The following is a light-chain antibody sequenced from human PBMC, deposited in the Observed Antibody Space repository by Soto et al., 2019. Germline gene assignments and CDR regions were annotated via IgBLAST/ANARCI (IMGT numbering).Light chain of an antibody. CDR1: SSDFGGYNY. Sequence: QSVLTQPPSASGSPGQSVTISCTGTSSDFGGYNYVSWYQQHPGKAPKLMIYEVSKRPSGVPDRFSGSKSGNTASLTVSGLQAEDEADYYCSSYAGSNNPVFGGGTKLTVL. J-gene: IGLJ2*01. CDR2: EVS. CDR3: SSYAGSNNPV. V-gene: IGLV2-8*01.